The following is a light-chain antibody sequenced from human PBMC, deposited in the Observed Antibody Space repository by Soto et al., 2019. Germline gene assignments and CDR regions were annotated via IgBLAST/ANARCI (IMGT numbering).Light chain of an antibody. V-gene: IGKV3-15*01. Sequence: EIVMTQSPATLSVSPGERAALSCRASQSVTSNLAWYQQKPGQAPRLLIYGASTRATVIPARFSGSGSGTEFTLTISSLQSGDFAVYYCQQYNNWPLTFGGGTKVEIK. CDR2: GAS. CDR3: QQYNNWPLT. J-gene: IGKJ4*01. CDR1: QSVTSN.